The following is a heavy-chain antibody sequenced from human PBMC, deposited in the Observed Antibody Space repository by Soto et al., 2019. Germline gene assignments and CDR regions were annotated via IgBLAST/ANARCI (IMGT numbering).Heavy chain of an antibody. Sequence: GGSLRLSCAASGFTFSSYAMSWVRQAPGKGLEWVSAISGSGGSTYYADSVKGRFTISRDNSKNTLYLQMNSLRAEDTAVYYCAKDRGGMATIKAGYFDYWGQGTLVTVSS. CDR1: GFTFSSYA. V-gene: IGHV3-23*01. D-gene: IGHD5-12*01. CDR3: AKDRGGMATIKAGYFDY. J-gene: IGHJ4*02. CDR2: ISGSGGST.